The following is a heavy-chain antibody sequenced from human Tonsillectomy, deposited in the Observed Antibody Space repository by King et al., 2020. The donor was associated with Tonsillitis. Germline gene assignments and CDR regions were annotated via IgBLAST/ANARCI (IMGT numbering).Heavy chain of an antibody. D-gene: IGHD4-23*01. CDR1: NYTFSSYG. V-gene: IGHV1-18*01. Sequence: QLVQSGAEVKKPGASVKVSCEASNYTFSSYGISWVRQAPGQGLEWMGWISAYNGNTNYAQKLLGRGTMTTDTSTSTAYMELRSLRSDDTAVYYCARGGKRGSSYYMDVWGKGTTVTVSS. J-gene: IGHJ6*03. CDR3: ARGGKRGSSYYMDV. CDR2: ISAYNGNT.